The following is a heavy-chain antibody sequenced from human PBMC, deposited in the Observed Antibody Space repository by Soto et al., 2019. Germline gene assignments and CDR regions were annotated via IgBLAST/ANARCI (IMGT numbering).Heavy chain of an antibody. Sequence: ASVKVSCKVSGYTLTELSMHWVRQAPGKGLEWMGGFDPEDGETIYAQKFQGRVTMTEDTSTDTAYMELSSLRSKDTAVYYCATGGRPNSSSWDVIDYWGQGTLVTVSS. CDR1: GYTLTELS. V-gene: IGHV1-24*01. D-gene: IGHD6-13*01. CDR2: FDPEDGET. J-gene: IGHJ4*02. CDR3: ATGGRPNSSSWDVIDY.